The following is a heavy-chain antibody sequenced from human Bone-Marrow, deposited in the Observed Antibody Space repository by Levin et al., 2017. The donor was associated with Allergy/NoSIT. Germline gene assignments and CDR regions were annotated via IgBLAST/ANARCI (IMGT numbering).Heavy chain of an antibody. D-gene: IGHD2-2*01. Sequence: ASVKVSCKASGGTFSSYAISWVRQAPGQGLEWMGGIIPIFGTANYAQKFQGRVTITADKSTSTAYMELSSLRSEDTAVYYCASEWDSKVPAAMNAFDIWGQGTMVTVSS. V-gene: IGHV1-69*06. CDR2: IIPIFGTA. CDR1: GGTFSSYA. J-gene: IGHJ3*02. CDR3: ASEWDSKVPAAMNAFDI.